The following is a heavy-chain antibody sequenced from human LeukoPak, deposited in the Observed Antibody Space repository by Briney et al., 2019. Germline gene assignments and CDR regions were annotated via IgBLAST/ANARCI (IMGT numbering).Heavy chain of an antibody. D-gene: IGHD4-11*01. CDR1: GGSISSHY. Sequence: SETLSLTCTVSGGSISSHYWSWIRQPPGKGLEWIGYIYYSGSTNYNPSLKSRVTISVDTSKNQFSLKLSSVTAADTAVYYCASARILGKQYNWGQGTLVTVSS. V-gene: IGHV4-59*11. CDR2: IYYSGST. CDR3: ASARILGKQYN. J-gene: IGHJ4*02.